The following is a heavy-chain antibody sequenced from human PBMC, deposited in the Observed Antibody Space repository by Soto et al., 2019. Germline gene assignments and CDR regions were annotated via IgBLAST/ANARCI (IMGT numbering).Heavy chain of an antibody. J-gene: IGHJ3*02. CDR2: IYYSGST. D-gene: IGHD4-17*01. CDR3: ARPEDYGDYVGAFDI. Sequence: SETLSLTCTVSGGSISSSSYYWGWIRQPPGKGLEWIGSIYYSGSTYYNPSLKSRVTISVDTSKNQFSLKLSSVTAADTAVYYCARPEDYGDYVGAFDIWGQGTMVTVSS. V-gene: IGHV4-39*01. CDR1: GGSISSSSYY.